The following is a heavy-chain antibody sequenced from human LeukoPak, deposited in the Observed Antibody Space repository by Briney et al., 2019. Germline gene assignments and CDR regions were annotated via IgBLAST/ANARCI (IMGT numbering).Heavy chain of an antibody. V-gene: IGHV3-9*01. D-gene: IGHD6-6*01. CDR2: ISWNSGSI. CDR1: GFTFDDYA. J-gene: IGHJ2*01. CDR3: AKDIRSIAARYFDL. Sequence: GGSLRLSCAASGFTFDDYAMHWVRQAPGKGLEWVSGISWNSGSIGYADSVKGRFTISRDNAKNSLYLQMNSLRAEDTALYYCAKDIRSIAARYFDLWGRGTLVTVSS.